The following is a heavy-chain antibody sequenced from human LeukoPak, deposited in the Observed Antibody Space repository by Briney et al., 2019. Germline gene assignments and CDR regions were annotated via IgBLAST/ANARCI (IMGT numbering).Heavy chain of an antibody. CDR2: TYYRSKWYN. V-gene: IGHV6-1*01. J-gene: IGHJ4*02. CDR1: GDSVSSNSAA. D-gene: IGHD1-26*01. CDR3: ARTSGHLDH. Sequence: SQTLSPTCAISGDSVSSNSAAWTWIRQSPSRGLEWLGRTYYRSKWYNDYAVSVKSRITIKPDTSKNQFSLQLNSVTPEDTAVYYCARTSGHLDHWGQGTLVTVSS.